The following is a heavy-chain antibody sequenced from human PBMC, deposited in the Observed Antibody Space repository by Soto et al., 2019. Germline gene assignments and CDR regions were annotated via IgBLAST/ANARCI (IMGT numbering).Heavy chain of an antibody. Sequence: SETLSLTCAVYGGSFSGYYWSWIRQPPGKGLEWIGETNHSGSTNYNPSLKSRVTISVDTSKNQFSLKLSSVTAAGTAVYYCARGHRRRYGSGSYYNPFDYWGQGTLVTVSS. D-gene: IGHD3-10*01. J-gene: IGHJ4*02. V-gene: IGHV4-34*01. CDR1: GGSFSGYY. CDR2: TNHSGST. CDR3: ARGHRRRYGSGSYYNPFDY.